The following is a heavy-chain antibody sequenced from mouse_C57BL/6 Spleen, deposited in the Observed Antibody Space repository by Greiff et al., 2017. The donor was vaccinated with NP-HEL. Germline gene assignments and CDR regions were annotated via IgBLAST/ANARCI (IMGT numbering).Heavy chain of an antibody. D-gene: IGHD2-3*01. J-gene: IGHJ3*01. CDR2: ISSGGDYI. Sequence: EVKVVESGEGLVKPGGSLKLSCAASGFTFSSYAMSWVRQTPEKRLEWVAYISSGGDYIYYADTVRGRFTISRDNARNTLYLQMSSLKSEDTAMYYCTRDVGYYPYWGQGTLVTVSA. V-gene: IGHV5-9-1*02. CDR1: GFTFSSYA. CDR3: TRDVGYYPY.